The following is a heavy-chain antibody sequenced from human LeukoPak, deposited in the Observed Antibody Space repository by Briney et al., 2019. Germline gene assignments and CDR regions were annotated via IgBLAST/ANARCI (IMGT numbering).Heavy chain of an antibody. CDR3: AKDRDWSGWYFDY. D-gene: IGHD6-19*01. Sequence: QPGRSLRLSCAASGFTFSSYGMHWVRQAPGKGLEWVADISYDGSNKYYADSVRGRFTISRDNSKNTLYLQMNSLRAEDTAVYYCAKDRDWSGWYFDYWGQGTLVTVSS. CDR1: GFTFSSYG. CDR2: ISYDGSNK. V-gene: IGHV3-30*18. J-gene: IGHJ4*02.